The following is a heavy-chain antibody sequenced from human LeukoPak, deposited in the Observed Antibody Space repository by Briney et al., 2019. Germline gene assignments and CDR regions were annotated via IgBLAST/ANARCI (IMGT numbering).Heavy chain of an antibody. CDR1: GFTFSTYG. Sequence: GGSLRLSCAASGFTFSTYGMGWVRQAPGKGLEWVSALSGSGGTTYYADSVKGRFTISRDNSRNTLSLQMNSLRADDTAVYYCAKERNGTTGADRFDPWGQGSLVSDPS. CDR3: AKERNGTTGADRFDP. V-gene: IGHV3-23*01. CDR2: LSGSGGTT. J-gene: IGHJ5*02. D-gene: IGHD1-1*01.